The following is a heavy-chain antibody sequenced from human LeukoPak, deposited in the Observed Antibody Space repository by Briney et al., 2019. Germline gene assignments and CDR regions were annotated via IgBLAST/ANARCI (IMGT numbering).Heavy chain of an antibody. CDR2: ISKNGSNT. Sequence: PGGSLRLSCEVSGLIFETYGMHWVRQAPGKGLEWVGVISKNGSNTYYGDSVKGRLTISRDNSNNTLSLQMNGLTTEDTGVYFCVKGRRGSSYVHYFDSWGQGTLVTVSS. J-gene: IGHJ4*02. CDR3: VKGRRGSSYVHYFDS. V-gene: IGHV3-30*18. D-gene: IGHD5-18*01. CDR1: GLIFETYG.